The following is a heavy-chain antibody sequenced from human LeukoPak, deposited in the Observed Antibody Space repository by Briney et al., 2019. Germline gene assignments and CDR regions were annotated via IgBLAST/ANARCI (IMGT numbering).Heavy chain of an antibody. CDR1: GFTFSRYA. D-gene: IGHD4-17*01. V-gene: IGHV3-21*01. J-gene: IGHJ4*02. CDR2: ISSSSSYI. Sequence: PGGSLRLSCAASGFTFSRYALNWARQAPGKGLEWVSSISSSSSYIYYADSVKGRFTISRDNAKNSLYLQMNSLRAEDTAVYYCARDFYGDYACDYWGQGTLVTVSS. CDR3: ARDFYGDYACDY.